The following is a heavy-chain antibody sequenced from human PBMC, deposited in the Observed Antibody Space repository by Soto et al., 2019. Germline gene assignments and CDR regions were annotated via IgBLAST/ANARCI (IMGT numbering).Heavy chain of an antibody. D-gene: IGHD2-15*01. CDR1: GGSISSSSYY. CDR3: ARDIVVVVAATGPYNWFDP. Sequence: SETLSLTCTVSGGSISSSSYYWGWIRQPPGKGLKWIGSIYYSGSTYYNPSLKSRVTISVDTSKNQFSLKLSSVTAADTAVYYCARDIVVVVAATGPYNWFDPWGPGTLVTVSS. V-gene: IGHV4-39*01. J-gene: IGHJ5*02. CDR2: IYYSGST.